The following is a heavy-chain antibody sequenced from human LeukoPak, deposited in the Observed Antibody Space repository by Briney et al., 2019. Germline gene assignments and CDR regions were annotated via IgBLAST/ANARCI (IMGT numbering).Heavy chain of an antibody. CDR3: ARDRVAVRFAGAARPDY. D-gene: IGHD6-6*01. Sequence: PSETLSLTCTVSGGSISSYYWGWIRQPPGKGLEGIGYIYYSGSTNYNPSLESRVTISVDTSKNQFSLKLSSVTAADTAVYYCARDRVAVRFAGAARPDYWGQGTLVTVSS. CDR2: IYYSGST. V-gene: IGHV4-59*01. J-gene: IGHJ4*02. CDR1: GGSISSYY.